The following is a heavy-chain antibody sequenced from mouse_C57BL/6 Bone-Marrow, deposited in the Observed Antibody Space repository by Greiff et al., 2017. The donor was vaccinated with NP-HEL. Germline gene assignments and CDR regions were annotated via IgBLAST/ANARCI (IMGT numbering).Heavy chain of an antibody. CDR3: ARQFAY. V-gene: IGHV1-81*01. CDR2: IYPRRGNT. J-gene: IGHJ3*01. Sequence: VQLVESGAELARPGASVKLSCKASGYTFTSYGISWVKQRTGQGLEWIGEIYPRRGNTYYNEKFKGKATLTADKSSSTAYMELRSLTSEDSAVYFCARQFAYWGQGTLVTVSA. CDR1: GYTFTSYG.